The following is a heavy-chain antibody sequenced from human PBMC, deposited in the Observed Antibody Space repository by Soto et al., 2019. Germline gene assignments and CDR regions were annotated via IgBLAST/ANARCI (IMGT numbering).Heavy chain of an antibody. CDR3: ARDMYYYDSSGRTYGMDV. Sequence: LRLSCAASGFTFSSYAMHWVRQAPGKGLEWVAVISYDGSNKYYADSVKGRFTISRDNSKSTLYLQMNSPRAEDTAVYYCARDMYYYDSSGRTYGMDVWGQGTTVTVSS. V-gene: IGHV3-30-3*01. J-gene: IGHJ6*02. CDR2: ISYDGSNK. D-gene: IGHD3-22*01. CDR1: GFTFSSYA.